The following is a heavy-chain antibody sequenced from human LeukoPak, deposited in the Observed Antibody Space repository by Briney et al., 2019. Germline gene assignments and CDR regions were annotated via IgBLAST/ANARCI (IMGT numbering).Heavy chain of an antibody. CDR3: AKDSLDDRSGYYLDY. Sequence: GGSLRLSCAAFGFTFSSYGMHWVRQAPGKGLEWVAIISYDDRNKYYADSVKGRFTISRDKSKNTLYLQMNSLRAEDTAVYYCAKDSLDDRSGYYLDYWGQGTLVTVSS. D-gene: IGHD3-22*01. CDR1: GFTFSSYG. CDR2: ISYDDRNK. J-gene: IGHJ4*02. V-gene: IGHV3-30*18.